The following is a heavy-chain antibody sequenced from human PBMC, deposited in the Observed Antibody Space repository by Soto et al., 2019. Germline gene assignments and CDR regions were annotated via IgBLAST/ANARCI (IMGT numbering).Heavy chain of an antibody. CDR1: GGSISSSSYY. CDR2: IYYSGRT. V-gene: IGHV4-39*01. CDR3: ARGSWYRITIFGVVLFDY. Sequence: PSETLSLTCTVSGGSISSSSYYWGWIRQPPGKGLEGIGSIYYSGRTYYNPSLKSRVTISVDTSKNQFSLKLSSVTAADTAVYYCARGSWYRITIFGVVLFDYWGQGTLVTVSS. D-gene: IGHD3-3*01. J-gene: IGHJ4*02.